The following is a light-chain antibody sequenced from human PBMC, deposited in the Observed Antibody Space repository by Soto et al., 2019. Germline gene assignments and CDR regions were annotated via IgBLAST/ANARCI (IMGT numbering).Light chain of an antibody. Sequence: EIVMTQSPATLSVSPGERDTLSCRARQSVSSNLAWYQQKPGQAPRLLIYGASTRATGIPARFSGSGSGTEFTLTISSLQSEDFAVYYCQQYNNWPLTFGGGTKVDIK. J-gene: IGKJ4*02. CDR3: QQYNNWPLT. CDR2: GAS. V-gene: IGKV3-15*01. CDR1: QSVSSN.